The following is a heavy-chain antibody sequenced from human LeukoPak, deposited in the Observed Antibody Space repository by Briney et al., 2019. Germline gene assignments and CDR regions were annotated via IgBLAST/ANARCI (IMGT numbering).Heavy chain of an antibody. V-gene: IGHV1-69*04. CDR1: GGTFSSYA. Sequence: ASVKVSCKASGGTFSSYAISWVRQAPGQGLEWMGRIIPILGIANYAQKFQGRVTITADKSTSTAYMELSSLRSEDTAVYYCARTPRDYDILTGPTRYGMDVWGQGTTVTVSS. CDR2: IIPILGIA. D-gene: IGHD3-9*01. J-gene: IGHJ6*02. CDR3: ARTPRDYDILTGPTRYGMDV.